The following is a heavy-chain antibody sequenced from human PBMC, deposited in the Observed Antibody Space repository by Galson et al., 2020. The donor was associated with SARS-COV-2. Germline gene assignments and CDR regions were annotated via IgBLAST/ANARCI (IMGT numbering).Heavy chain of an antibody. J-gene: IGHJ3*02. CDR3: ARSYYDILIGYLAAFDI. D-gene: IGHD3-9*01. CDR2: IDWDDDK. CDR1: GFSLSTSGMR. V-gene: IGHV2-70*04. Sequence: SGPTLVKPTQTLTLTCTFSGFSLSTSGMRVSWIRQPPGKALEWLARIDWDDDKFYSTSLKTRLTISKDTSKNQVVLTMTNMDPVDTATYYCARSYYDILIGYLAAFDIWGQGTMVTVSS.